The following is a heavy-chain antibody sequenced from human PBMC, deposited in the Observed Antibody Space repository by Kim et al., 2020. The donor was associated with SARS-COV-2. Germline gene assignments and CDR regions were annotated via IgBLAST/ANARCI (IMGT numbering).Heavy chain of an antibody. D-gene: IGHD6-19*01. V-gene: IGHV3-30*07. Sequence: DSVKGRFTIARDNSKNTLYLQMNSLRAEDTAVYYCARAGVRQWLVQDFDYWGQGTLVTVSS. J-gene: IGHJ4*02. CDR3: ARAGVRQWLVQDFDY.